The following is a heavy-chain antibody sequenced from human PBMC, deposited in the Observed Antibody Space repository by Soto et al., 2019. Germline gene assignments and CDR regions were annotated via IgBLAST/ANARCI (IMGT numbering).Heavy chain of an antibody. CDR2: ISGSGGAT. Sequence: EVQLLESGGGLVQPGGSLRLSCAASAFTFSNYAMSWVRQAPGKGLEWVSTISGSGGATYYADSVKGRFTISRDNFKNTLYLQMNSLRAEDTAVYYCAKDFGQLLYYYFQHWGLGTLVTVSS. J-gene: IGHJ1*01. D-gene: IGHD2-2*02. CDR3: AKDFGQLLYYYFQH. CDR1: AFTFSNYA. V-gene: IGHV3-23*01.